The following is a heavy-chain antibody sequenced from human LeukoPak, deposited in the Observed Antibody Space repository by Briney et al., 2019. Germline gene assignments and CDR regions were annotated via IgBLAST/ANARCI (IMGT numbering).Heavy chain of an antibody. J-gene: IGHJ2*01. CDR2: IYHIRST. CDR3: ARHPPYVVIPWSFDL. CDR1: GGSISSGGYY. D-gene: IGHD2-21*01. Sequence: PSQTLSLTCTVSGGSISSGGYYWSWIRQPRGKGLEWIGYIYHIRSTYYNPSLKSRVTISVDTSQNPFSLKLSSVTAADTAVYYCARHPPYVVIPWSFDLWGRGTLVTVSS. V-gene: IGHV4-30-2*01.